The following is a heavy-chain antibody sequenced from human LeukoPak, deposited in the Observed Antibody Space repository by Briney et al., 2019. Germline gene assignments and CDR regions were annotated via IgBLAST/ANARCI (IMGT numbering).Heavy chain of an antibody. D-gene: IGHD3-10*01. Sequence: GGSLRLFCAAAGFTFISYGQHRVRQAPGKGPEGVAFIRYDGSNKYYADSVQGRFTISRDNSKNTLYLQMNSLRPEDTAIYYCAKRGGSGSLFDYWGQGTLVTVSS. CDR3: AKRGGSGSLFDY. J-gene: IGHJ4*02. CDR2: IRYDGSNK. V-gene: IGHV3-30*02. CDR1: GFTFISYG.